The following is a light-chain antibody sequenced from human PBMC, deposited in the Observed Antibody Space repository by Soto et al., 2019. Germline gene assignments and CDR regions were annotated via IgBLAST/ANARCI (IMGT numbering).Light chain of an antibody. CDR2: DAS. CDR1: QSVSSNY. CDR3: QQRSNWPPIT. V-gene: IGKV3-11*01. Sequence: EIVLTQSPGTLSLPPGERANLSCRSIQSVSSNYLVWYQQKPGQAPRLLIYDASNRATGIPARFSGSGSGTDFTLTISSLEPEDFAVYYCQQRSNWPPITFGQGTRREIK. J-gene: IGKJ5*01.